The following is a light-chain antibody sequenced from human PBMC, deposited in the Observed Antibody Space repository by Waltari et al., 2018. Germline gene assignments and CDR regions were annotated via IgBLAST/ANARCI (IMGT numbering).Light chain of an antibody. J-gene: IGKJ3*01. V-gene: IGKV1-33*01. CDR3: QQYDSLPLT. Sequence: DVQMTQSPSSLSASIGDRVTITCQASQDITNYLNWYQQKPGKAPHLLIYATSNLESGVPSRFSGSGSGTLFTFTISSLQPEDIATYYCQQYDSLPLTFGPGTTVDV. CDR1: QDITNY. CDR2: ATS.